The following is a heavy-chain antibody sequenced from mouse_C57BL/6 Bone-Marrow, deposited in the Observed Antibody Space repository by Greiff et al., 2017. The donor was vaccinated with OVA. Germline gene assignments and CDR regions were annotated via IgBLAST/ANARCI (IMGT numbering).Heavy chain of an antibody. D-gene: IGHD1-1*01. CDR1: GYHFTCLW. V-gene: IGHV1-72*01. J-gene: IGHJ4*01. CDR2: IDPYSGGT. CDR3: ARLGSSPYYYAMDY. Sequence: VQLQQPGAELVKPGASVKPSRKASGYHFTCLWMHWVKQRPGRGLEWVGRIDPYSGGTKYNEKFKSKATLTVDKPSSTAYMQLSSMTSEDSAVYYCARLGSSPYYYAMDYWGQGTSVTVSS.